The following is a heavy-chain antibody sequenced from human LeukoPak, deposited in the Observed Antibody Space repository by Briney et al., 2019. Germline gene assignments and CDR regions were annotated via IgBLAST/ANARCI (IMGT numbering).Heavy chain of an antibody. CDR1: GLTFSYYA. CDR3: AKTDCTSSSCYTIDS. V-gene: IGHV3-23*01. J-gene: IGHJ4*02. Sequence: PGGSLRLSCAASGLTFSYYAMSWVRQAPGRGLEWVSVISDSGGETSYADSGKGRFTISRDNSKNTVYLQMSSLRAEDTAVYYCAKTDCTSSSCYTIDSWGQGTLVTVSS. CDR2: ISDSGGET. D-gene: IGHD2-2*02.